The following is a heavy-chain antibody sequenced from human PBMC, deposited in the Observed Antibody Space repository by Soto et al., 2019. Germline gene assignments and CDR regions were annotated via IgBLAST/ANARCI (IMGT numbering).Heavy chain of an antibody. J-gene: IGHJ5*02. V-gene: IGHV3-23*01. CDR1: GFTFSSYA. CDR3: AKDMITIFGVVITPSPDP. D-gene: IGHD3-3*01. CDR2: ISGSGGST. Sequence: PGGSLRLSCAASGFTFSSYAMSWVRQAPGKGLEWVSAISGSGGSTYYADSVKGRSTISRDNSKNTLYLQMNSLRAEDTAVYYCAKDMITIFGVVITPSPDPWGQGTLVTVSS.